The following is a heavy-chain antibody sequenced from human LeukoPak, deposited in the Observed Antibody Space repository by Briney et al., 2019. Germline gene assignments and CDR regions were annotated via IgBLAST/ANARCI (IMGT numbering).Heavy chain of an antibody. J-gene: IGHJ4*02. V-gene: IGHV3-7*01. CDR3: AREGNDFWSGYYGGLFDY. CDR2: IKQDGSEK. CDR1: GFTFSSYW. Sequence: PGGSLRLSCAASGFTFSSYWMSWVHQAPGKGLEWVANIKQDGSEKYYVDSVKGRFTISRDNAKNSLYLQMNSLRAEDTAVYYCAREGNDFWSGYYGGLFDYWGQGTLVTVSS. D-gene: IGHD3-3*01.